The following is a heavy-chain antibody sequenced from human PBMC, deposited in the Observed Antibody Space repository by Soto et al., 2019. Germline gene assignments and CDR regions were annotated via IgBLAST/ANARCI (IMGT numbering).Heavy chain of an antibody. CDR3: ARGVVVVAATIWFDP. Sequence: SETLSLTCTVSGGSISSSSYYWGWIRQPPWKGLEWIGSIYYSGSTYYNPSLKSRVTISVDTSKNQFSLKLSSVTAADTAVYYCARGVVVVAATIWFDPWGQGTLVTVSS. J-gene: IGHJ5*02. D-gene: IGHD2-15*01. CDR2: IYYSGST. CDR1: GGSISSSSYY. V-gene: IGHV4-39*01.